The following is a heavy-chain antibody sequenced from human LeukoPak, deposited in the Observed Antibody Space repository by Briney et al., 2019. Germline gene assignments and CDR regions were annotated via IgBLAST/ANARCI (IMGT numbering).Heavy chain of an antibody. D-gene: IGHD1/OR15-1a*01. Sequence: GGSLRLSCAASGFTFSTYAMHWVRQAPGKGLEWVAVISYDGSNKDYADSVKGRFTISRDNSKNTLYLQMNSLRAEDTAVYYCARDSDNWNNDVWGQGTLVTVSS. CDR3: ARDSDNWNNDV. CDR1: GFTFSTYA. CDR2: ISYDGSNK. J-gene: IGHJ4*02. V-gene: IGHV3-30*04.